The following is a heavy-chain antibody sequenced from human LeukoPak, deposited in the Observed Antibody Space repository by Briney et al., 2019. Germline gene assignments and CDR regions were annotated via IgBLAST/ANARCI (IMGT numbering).Heavy chain of an antibody. CDR3: ARDLGQLARDRFDP. J-gene: IGHJ5*02. CDR2: IIPIFGTA. Sequence: SVKVSCKASGGTFSSYAISWVRQAPGQGLEWMGGIIPIFGTANYAQKFQGRVTITTDESTSTAYMELSSLRSEDTAVYYCARDLGQLARDRFDPWGQGTLVTVSS. D-gene: IGHD6-6*01. CDR1: GGTFSSYA. V-gene: IGHV1-69*05.